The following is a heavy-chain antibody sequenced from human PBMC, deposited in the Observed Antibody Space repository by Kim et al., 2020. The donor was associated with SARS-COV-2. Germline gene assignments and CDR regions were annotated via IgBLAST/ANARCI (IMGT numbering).Heavy chain of an antibody. J-gene: IGHJ4*02. Sequence: SETLSLTCAVYGGSFSGYYWSWIRQPPGKGLEWIGEINHSGSTNYNPSLKSRVTISVDTSKNQFSLKLSSVTAADTAVYYCARGLYGSGSYSIWGQGTLV. CDR1: GGSFSGYY. V-gene: IGHV4-34*01. CDR3: ARGLYGSGSYSI. CDR2: INHSGST. D-gene: IGHD3-10*01.